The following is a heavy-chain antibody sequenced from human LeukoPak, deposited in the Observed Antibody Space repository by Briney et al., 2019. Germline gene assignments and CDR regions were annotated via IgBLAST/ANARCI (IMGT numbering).Heavy chain of an antibody. CDR2: IIPIFGTA. V-gene: IGHV1-69*13. D-gene: IGHD3-3*01. J-gene: IGHJ4*02. CDR1: GGTFSSYA. Sequence: ASVKVSCKASGGTFSSYAISWVRQAPGQGLEWMGGIIPIFGTANYAQKFQGRVTITADESTSTAYMELSSLRSEDTAVYYCARESGYHGGDYFDYWGQGTLVTVSS. CDR3: ARESGYHGGDYFDY.